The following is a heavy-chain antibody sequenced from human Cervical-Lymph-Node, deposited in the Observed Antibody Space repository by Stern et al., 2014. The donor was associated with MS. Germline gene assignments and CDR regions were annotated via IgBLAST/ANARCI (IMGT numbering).Heavy chain of an antibody. CDR2: IWYDGNKK. V-gene: IGHV3-33*01. CDR1: GFTFSNYG. Sequence: VQLLESGGGVVQPGRSLRLSCAASGFTFSNYGMHWVRQAPGKGLDWLAVIWYDGNKKYYADSVKGRFTISRDNSKNTLFLQMSSLTAEDTALYYCARGNWNYEGMGYWGQGTLVTVSS. CDR3: ARGNWNYEGMGY. D-gene: IGHD1-7*01. J-gene: IGHJ4*02.